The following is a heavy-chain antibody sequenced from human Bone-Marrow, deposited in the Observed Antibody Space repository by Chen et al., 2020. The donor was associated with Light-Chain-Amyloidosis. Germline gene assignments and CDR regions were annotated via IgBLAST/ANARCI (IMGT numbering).Heavy chain of an antibody. V-gene: IGHV4-59*01. CDR1: GGSTSSYY. CDR3: ARSSSSWYEEYYYYYYYMDV. D-gene: IGHD6-13*01. J-gene: IGHJ6*03. CDR2: IYYSGST. Sequence: VQLQESGPGLVKPSETLSLTCTVSGGSTSSYYWSWIRQPPGKGLEWIGYIYYSGSTNYNPSLKSRVTISVDTSKNQFSLKLSSVTAADTAVYYCARSSSSWYEEYYYYYYYMDVWGKGTTVTVSS.